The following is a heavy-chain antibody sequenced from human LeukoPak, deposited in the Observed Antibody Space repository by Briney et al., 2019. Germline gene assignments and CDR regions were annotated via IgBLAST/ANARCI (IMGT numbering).Heavy chain of an antibody. CDR3: AHTFPGIFGSAAFDI. V-gene: IGHV2-5*01. D-gene: IGHD3-10*01. CDR2: IYWNDDR. J-gene: IGHJ3*02. CDR1: GFSLSTYGVG. Sequence: SGPTLVKPTQTLTLTCTFSGFSLSTYGVGVGWIRQPPGEALEWLALIYWNDDRRYSPSLKSRLTITKDTSKNQVVLTMTNVDPVDTATYYCAHTFPGIFGSAAFDIWGQGTMVTVSS.